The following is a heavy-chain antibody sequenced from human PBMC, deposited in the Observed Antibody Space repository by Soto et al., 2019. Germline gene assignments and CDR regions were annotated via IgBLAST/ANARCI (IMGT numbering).Heavy chain of an antibody. D-gene: IGHD6-19*01. CDR1: GFSLSTSGVG. J-gene: IGHJ4*02. Sequence: QITLKESGPTLVKPTQTLTLTCTFSGFSLSTSGVGVGWIRQPPGKALEWLALIYWDDDKRYSPSLKSRLTIXXDXSXXQVVLTMTNMDPVDTATYYCAHSDGYSSGWYSFDYWGQGTLVTVSS. CDR2: IYWDDDK. CDR3: AHSDGYSSGWYSFDY. V-gene: IGHV2-5*02.